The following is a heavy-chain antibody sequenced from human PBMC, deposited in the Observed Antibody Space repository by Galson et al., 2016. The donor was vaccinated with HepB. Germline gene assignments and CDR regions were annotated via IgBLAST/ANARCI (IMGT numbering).Heavy chain of an antibody. Sequence: SVKVSCKASGYTFTTYAIHWVRQGPGQRLEWMGWINDGDGSTKYSQKFQGRVTITRDTSARTAYMDLSSLRSEDTALYYCARDLGWGDFDYWGQGTLVTVSS. CDR2: INDGDGST. J-gene: IGHJ4*02. CDR3: ARDLGWGDFDY. V-gene: IGHV1-3*01. D-gene: IGHD3-16*01. CDR1: GYTFTTYA.